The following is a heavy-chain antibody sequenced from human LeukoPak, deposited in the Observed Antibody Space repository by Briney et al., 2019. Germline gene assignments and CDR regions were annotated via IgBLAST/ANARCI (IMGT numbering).Heavy chain of an antibody. Sequence: SETLSLTCTVSGGSISSSSYYWGWIRQPPGKGLEWIGSFFYSGSTYYNPSLKSRVTISVDTSKNQFSLELSSVTAADTAVYYCARRGYSYGAGYFDYWGQGTLVTVSS. CDR2: FFYSGST. D-gene: IGHD5-18*01. J-gene: IGHJ4*02. CDR3: ARRGYSYGAGYFDY. V-gene: IGHV4-39*01. CDR1: GGSISSSSYY.